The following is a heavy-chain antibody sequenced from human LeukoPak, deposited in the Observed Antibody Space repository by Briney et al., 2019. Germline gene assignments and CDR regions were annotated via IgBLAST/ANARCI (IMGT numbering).Heavy chain of an antibody. V-gene: IGHV4-4*07. CDR3: ARDSTQRAFDI. CDR2: NYSSGST. J-gene: IGHJ3*02. CDR1: GGSISSYY. Sequence: SETLSLTCTVSGGSISSYYWSWIRQPAGKGLEWIGRNYSSGSTNYNPSLKSRVTMSVDTSKNQFSLKLSSVTAADTAVYYCARDSTQRAFDIWGQGTMVTVSS. D-gene: IGHD6-25*01.